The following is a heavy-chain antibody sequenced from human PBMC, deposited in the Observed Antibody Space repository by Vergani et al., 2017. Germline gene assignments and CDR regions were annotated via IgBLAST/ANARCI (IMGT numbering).Heavy chain of an antibody. V-gene: IGHV5-51*01. D-gene: IGHD3-22*01. J-gene: IGHJ4*02. Sequence: EVQLVQSGAEVKKPGESVKISCQISGYSFTNYWIGWVRQMPGKGLEWMGIIHPADSDTRYSPSFQGQVTISVDKSISTAYLQRSSLRASDSAMYYCARLYGRDSSGSKYFDYWGQGTLVTVSS. CDR3: ARLYGRDSSGSKYFDY. CDR1: GYSFTNYW. CDR2: IHPADSDT.